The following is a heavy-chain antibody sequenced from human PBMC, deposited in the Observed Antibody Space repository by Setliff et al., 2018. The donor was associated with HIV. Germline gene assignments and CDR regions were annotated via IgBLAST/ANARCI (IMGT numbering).Heavy chain of an antibody. CDR2: IYHSGST. CDR3: ASQGVRGAYTWFDP. J-gene: IGHJ5*02. D-gene: IGHD3-10*01. V-gene: IGHV4-38-2*01. Sequence: PSETLSLTCAVSGYSISSGYYWGWIRQPPGKGLEWIGSIYHSGSTYYNPSLKSRVTISVDTSKNQCSLKLSPVTAADTAVYYCASQGVRGAYTWFDPWGQGTRVTVSS. CDR1: GYSISSGYY.